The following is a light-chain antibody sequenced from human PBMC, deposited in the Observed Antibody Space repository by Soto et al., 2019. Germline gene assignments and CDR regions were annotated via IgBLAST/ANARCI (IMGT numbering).Light chain of an antibody. V-gene: IGKV2-30*01. CDR1: LSLVYSDGSTS. J-gene: IGKJ5*01. CDR2: KVS. Sequence: DAVLTLSPRSLPVTLGQPASSSSRSSLSLVYSDGSTSLNWFQQRSSQSPRRLIYKVSNRDSGVPDRFSGSGSGTDFTLEISRVEAEDVGVYYCMQGTHWPPITFGRGTRLEIK. CDR3: MQGTHWPPIT.